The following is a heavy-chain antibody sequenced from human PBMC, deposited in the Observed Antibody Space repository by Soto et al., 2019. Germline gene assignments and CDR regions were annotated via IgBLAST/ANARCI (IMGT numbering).Heavy chain of an antibody. J-gene: IGHJ4*02. D-gene: IGHD6-19*01. CDR1: GYSFISYW. CDR3: ARRDGSAWYYFYY. Sequence: LGESLKISRKASGYSFISYWIAWVRQMPGKGLEWMGIIYPGASDIRYSPSFQGQVTISVDKSINTAYLQWSSLEASDTAIYYCARRDGSAWYYFYYCGQGTLVTGSS. CDR2: IYPGASDI. V-gene: IGHV5-51*01.